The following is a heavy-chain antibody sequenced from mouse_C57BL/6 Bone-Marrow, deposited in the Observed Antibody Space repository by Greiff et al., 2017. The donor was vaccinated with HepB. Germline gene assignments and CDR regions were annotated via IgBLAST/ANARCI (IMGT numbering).Heavy chain of an antibody. J-gene: IGHJ2*01. CDR3: ARSGTIYYGNRHYFDY. CDR1: GYTFTSYW. CDR2: IDPSDSET. D-gene: IGHD2-1*01. Sequence: VQLQQPGAELVRPGSSVKLSCKASGYTFTSYWMHWVKQRPIQGLEWIGNIDPSDSETHYNQKFKDKATLTVDKSSSTAYMQLSSLTSEDSAVYYCARSGTIYYGNRHYFDYWGQGTTLTVSS. V-gene: IGHV1-52*01.